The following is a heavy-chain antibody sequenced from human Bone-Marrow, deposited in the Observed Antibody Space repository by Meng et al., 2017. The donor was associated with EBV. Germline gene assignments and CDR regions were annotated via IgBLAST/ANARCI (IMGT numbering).Heavy chain of an antibody. V-gene: IGHV1-69*01. CDR1: GGTFSSDA. Sequence: QVQLVQSGAEVKKPGSSVKVFCKASGGTFSSDAISWVRQAPGQGLEWMGGIIPIFGTANYAQKFQGRFTITADESTSTAYMELSSLRSEDTAVYYCARDLYIGVDWCDPWGQGTLVTVSS. CDR3: ARDLYIGVDWCDP. J-gene: IGHJ5*02. D-gene: IGHD2-2*02. CDR2: IIPIFGTA.